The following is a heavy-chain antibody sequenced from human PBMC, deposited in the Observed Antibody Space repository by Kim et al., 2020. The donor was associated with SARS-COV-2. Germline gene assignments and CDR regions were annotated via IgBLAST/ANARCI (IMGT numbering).Heavy chain of an antibody. Sequence: GGSLRLSCAASGFTVSSYEMTWVRQAPGKGLEGISYISSTDSTKFHADSVQGRFTTSRDNAKNSLYLQMNSLRAEDTALYYCARVRGPRDDDAFDVWGHGTMVTGSS. V-gene: IGHV3-48*03. CDR1: GFTVSSYE. CDR3: ARVRGPRDDDAFDV. D-gene: IGHD3-16*01. CDR2: ISSTDSTK. J-gene: IGHJ3*01.